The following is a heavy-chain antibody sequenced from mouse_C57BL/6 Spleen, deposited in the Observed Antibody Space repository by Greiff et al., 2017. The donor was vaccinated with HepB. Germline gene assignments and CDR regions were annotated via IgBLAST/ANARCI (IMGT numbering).Heavy chain of an antibody. CDR2: INPNNGGT. CDR1: GYTFTDYY. Sequence: EVQLQQSGPELVKPGASVKISCKASGYTFTDYYMNWVKQSHGKSLEWIGDINPNNGGTSYNQKFKGKAKLTVDKSSSTAYMELRSLTSEDSAVYYCARGGYSPNYWGQGTTLTVSS. V-gene: IGHV1-26*01. J-gene: IGHJ2*01. D-gene: IGHD2-3*01. CDR3: ARGGYSPNY.